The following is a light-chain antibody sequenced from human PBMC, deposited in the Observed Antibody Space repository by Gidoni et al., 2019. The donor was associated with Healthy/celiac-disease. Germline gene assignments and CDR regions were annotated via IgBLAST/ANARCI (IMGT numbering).Light chain of an antibody. V-gene: IGKV3-15*01. CDR2: GES. J-gene: IGKJ1*01. Sequence: EIVMTQSPATLSASPGERATLSCRASQSVSSNLAWYQQKPGQAPRLLIYGESTRATGIPARFSGSGSGTEFTLTISSLQSEDFAVYYCQQYNNWWTFGQGTKVEIK. CDR3: QQYNNWWT. CDR1: QSVSSN.